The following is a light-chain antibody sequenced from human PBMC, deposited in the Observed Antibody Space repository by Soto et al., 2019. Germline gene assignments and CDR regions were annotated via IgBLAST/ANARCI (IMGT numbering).Light chain of an antibody. CDR3: SSYTTTTTHV. CDR2: DVS. V-gene: IGLV2-14*01. CDR1: SSDVGGYNY. Sequence: QSALTQPASVSGSPGQSITISCTGTSSDVGGYNYVSWYQQHPGKAPKLMIYDVSNRPSGVSNRFSGAKSGNTASLTISGLQAEYEADSSCSSYTTTTTHVFGTGTEVTDL. J-gene: IGLJ1*01.